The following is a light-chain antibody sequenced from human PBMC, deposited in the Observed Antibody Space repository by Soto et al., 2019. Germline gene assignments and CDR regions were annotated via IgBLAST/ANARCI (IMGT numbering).Light chain of an antibody. CDR2: DTS. V-gene: IGKV3-11*01. J-gene: IGKJ5*01. CDR1: QSVSND. Sequence: EMVLTQSPGTLSLSPGDRATLSCRASQSVSNDYVAWVQQKPGQAPRLLIYDTSNRATDIPPRFSGSGSGTDFTLTISSLEPEDFAVYSCQQRTNWRITFGQGTRLEIK. CDR3: QQRTNWRIT.